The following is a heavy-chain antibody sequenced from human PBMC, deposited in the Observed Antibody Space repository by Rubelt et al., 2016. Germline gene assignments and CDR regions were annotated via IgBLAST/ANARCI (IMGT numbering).Heavy chain of an antibody. V-gene: IGHV3-33*01. CDR1: GFTFSSYG. Sequence: KFGGGMVQPGRSLRLSCAASGFTFSSYGMHWVRQAPGKGLEWVAVIWYDGSNKYYADSVKGRFTISRDNSKNTLYLQMNSLRAEDTAVYYCARDGPRYSSGWYAQYFQHWGQGTLVTVSS. CDR3: ARDGPRYSSGWYAQYFQH. CDR2: IWYDGSNK. J-gene: IGHJ1*01. D-gene: IGHD6-19*01.